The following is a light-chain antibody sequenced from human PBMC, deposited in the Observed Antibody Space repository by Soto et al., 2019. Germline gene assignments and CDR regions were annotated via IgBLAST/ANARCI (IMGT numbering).Light chain of an antibody. Sequence: QSDLPRPASVSVSPGQSITISCTGTSSAVGAYNYVSWYQQYPGKAPKLMIYGVTNRPSGVSNRFSGSKTGNTASLTISGLQAEDEADYYCFSHRGGDSHVFGTGTKVTVL. CDR2: GVT. CDR3: FSHRGGDSHV. J-gene: IGLJ1*01. V-gene: IGLV2-14*01. CDR1: SSAVGAYNY.